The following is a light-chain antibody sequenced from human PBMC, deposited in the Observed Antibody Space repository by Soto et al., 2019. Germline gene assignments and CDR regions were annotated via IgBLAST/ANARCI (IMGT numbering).Light chain of an antibody. CDR2: KAS. Sequence: DIQMTQSPSTLSASVGDRVTITCRARQSISSWLAWYQQKPGKAPKLLIYKASSLESGVPSRFSGSGSGTEFTLTISSLQPDDFATYYCQQDNRYPWTFGQGTKVEIK. CDR1: QSISSW. CDR3: QQDNRYPWT. V-gene: IGKV1-5*03. J-gene: IGKJ1*01.